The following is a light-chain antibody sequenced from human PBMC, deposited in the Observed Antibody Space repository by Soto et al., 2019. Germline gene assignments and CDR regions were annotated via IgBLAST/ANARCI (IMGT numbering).Light chain of an antibody. J-gene: IGLJ1*01. CDR1: TSNIGNNY. CDR2: QSN. Sequence: QSVLPQPPSVSAAPGQKVTISCSGSTSNIGNNYVSWFQQLPGTAPKLIIYQSNRRPSGIPDRFSGSKSGTSATLGITGLQTGDEADYYCGSWDHSVSGFVFGTGTKLTVL. V-gene: IGLV1-51*02. CDR3: GSWDHSVSGFV.